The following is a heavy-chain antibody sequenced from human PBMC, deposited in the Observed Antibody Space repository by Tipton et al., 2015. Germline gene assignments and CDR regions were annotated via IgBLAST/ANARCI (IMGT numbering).Heavy chain of an antibody. CDR3: ARGRGMRLRDS. J-gene: IGHJ4*02. D-gene: IGHD4-17*01. CDR1: GDSISNNKW. V-gene: IGHV4-4*02. Sequence: TLSLTCEVSGDSISNNKWWTWVRQPPGKGPEWIGEINHSGTTNYSPSLKSRVTISVDESKNEFSLRLNSVTVADTAVYYCARGRGMRLRDSWGQGTLVTVST. CDR2: INHSGTT.